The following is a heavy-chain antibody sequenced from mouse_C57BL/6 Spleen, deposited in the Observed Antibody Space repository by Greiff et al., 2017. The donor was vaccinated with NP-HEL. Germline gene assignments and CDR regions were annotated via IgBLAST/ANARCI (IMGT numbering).Heavy chain of an antibody. CDR2: INPSSGYT. D-gene: IGHD4-1*01. CDR1: GYTFTSYT. CDR3: ARGAPLTGTLFDY. J-gene: IGHJ2*01. V-gene: IGHV1-4*01. Sequence: VQLQQSGAELARPGASVKMSCKASGYTFTSYTLHWVKQRPGQGLEWIGYINPSSGYTKYNQKFKDKATLTADKSSSTAYMQLSSLTSEDSAVYYCARGAPLTGTLFDYWGQGTTLTVSS.